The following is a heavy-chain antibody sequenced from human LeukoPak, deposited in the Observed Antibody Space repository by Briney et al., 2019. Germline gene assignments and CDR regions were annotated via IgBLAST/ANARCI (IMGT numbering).Heavy chain of an antibody. CDR2: IIPTSGAT. V-gene: IGHV1-69*05. D-gene: IGHD5-24*01. CDR1: GGTLSTSA. J-gene: IGHJ4*02. CDR3: ARALENGWLQLLQFDH. Sequence: SVKVSCKASGGTLSTSAVSWVRQAPGQGLEWMGGIIPTSGATKYAPSFQGRLTIATDGSTNTAYMELTRLRYDDTAVYYCARALENGWLQLLQFDHWGQGTLVTVSS.